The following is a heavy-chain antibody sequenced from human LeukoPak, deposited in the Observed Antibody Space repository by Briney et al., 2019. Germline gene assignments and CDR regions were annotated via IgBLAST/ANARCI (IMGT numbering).Heavy chain of an antibody. CDR3: ARLSANSSAYFFDY. CDR1: GGSIGTYY. Sequence: TSETLSLTCTVSGGSIGTYYWSWVRQAPGKGLEWVSIIYRGGSTNYADSVKGRFTISRDTSKNTLYLQMNSLRAEDTAVYYCARLSANSSAYFFDYWGQGTLVTVSS. V-gene: IGHV3-66*04. D-gene: IGHD3-22*01. CDR2: IYRGGST. J-gene: IGHJ4*02.